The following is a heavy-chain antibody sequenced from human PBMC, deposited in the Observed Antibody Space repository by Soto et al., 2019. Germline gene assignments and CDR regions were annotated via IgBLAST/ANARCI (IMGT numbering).Heavy chain of an antibody. CDR3: AKDLRARLLRFLAG. J-gene: IGHJ4*02. CDR2: ISYDGSNK. V-gene: IGHV3-30*18. D-gene: IGHD3-3*01. CDR1: GFTFSSYG. Sequence: GGSLRLSCAASGFTFSSYGMHWVRQAPGKGLEWVAVISYDGSNKYYADSVKGRFTISRDNSKNTLYLQMNSLRAEDTAVYYCAKDLRARLLRFLAGWGQGTLVTVSS.